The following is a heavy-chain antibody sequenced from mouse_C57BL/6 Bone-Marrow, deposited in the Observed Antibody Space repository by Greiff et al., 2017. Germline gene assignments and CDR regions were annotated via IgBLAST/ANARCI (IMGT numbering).Heavy chain of an antibody. CDR2: IDPETGGT. V-gene: IGHV1-15*01. CDR3: TRGVPYARDD. CDR1: GYTFTDYE. Sequence: VQLQQSGAELVRPGASVTLSCKASGYTFTDYEMHWVKQTPVHGLEWIGAIDPETGGTAYNQKFKGKAILTADKSSSTAYMELRSLTSEDSAVYYCTRGVPYARDDWGQGTSVTVSS. J-gene: IGHJ4*01.